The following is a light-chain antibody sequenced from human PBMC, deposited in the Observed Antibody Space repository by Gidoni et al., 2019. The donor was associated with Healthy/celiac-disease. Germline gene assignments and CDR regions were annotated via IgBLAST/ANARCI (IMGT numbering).Light chain of an antibody. Sequence: SYVLTPPPSVSVAPGQPARITCGGNNIGSKSVHWYQQKPGQAPVLVVYDDSDRPSGIPERFSGSNSGNTATLTISRIEAGDEADYYCQVWDSSSDHLYVFGTGTKVTVL. CDR2: DDS. J-gene: IGLJ1*01. CDR1: NIGSKS. CDR3: QVWDSSSDHLYV. V-gene: IGLV3-21*02.